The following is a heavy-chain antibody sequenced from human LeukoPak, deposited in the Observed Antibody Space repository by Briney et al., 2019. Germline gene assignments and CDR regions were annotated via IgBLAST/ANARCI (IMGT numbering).Heavy chain of an antibody. Sequence: GESLKISCKGSGYSFTSYWIGWVRQMPGKGLEWMGIIYPGDSDTRYSPSFQGQVTISADKSISTAYLQWSSLKASDTAMYYCARSGYSYGPPDAFDIWGQGXMVTXSS. J-gene: IGHJ3*02. CDR3: ARSGYSYGPPDAFDI. CDR1: GYSFTSYW. V-gene: IGHV5-51*01. CDR2: IYPGDSDT. D-gene: IGHD5-18*01.